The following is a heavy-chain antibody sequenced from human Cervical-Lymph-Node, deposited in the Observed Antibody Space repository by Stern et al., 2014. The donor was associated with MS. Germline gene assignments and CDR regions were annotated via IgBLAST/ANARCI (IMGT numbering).Heavy chain of an antibody. V-gene: IGHV1-2*06. Sequence: QVQLVQSGADMKMPGASVKVSCKASGYTFTDYYMHWVRQAPGQGLEWMGRINPNNGGTKYAQKFQGRVTMTRATSISTAFMAPNRLTSDDTAVYYCARDVVVPVALAPRLPLESYFFDYWGQGALVTVSS. D-gene: IGHD2-2*01. CDR1: GYTFTDYY. CDR2: INPNNGGT. J-gene: IGHJ4*02. CDR3: ARDVVVPVALAPRLPLESYFFDY.